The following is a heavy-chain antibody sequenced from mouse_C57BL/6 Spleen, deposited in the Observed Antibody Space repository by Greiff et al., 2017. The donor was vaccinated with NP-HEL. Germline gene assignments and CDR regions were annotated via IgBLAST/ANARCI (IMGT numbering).Heavy chain of an antibody. CDR1: GYTFTDYE. J-gene: IGHJ2*01. D-gene: IGHD2-4*01. Sequence: VQLQQSGAELVRPGASVTLSCKASGYTFTDYEMHWVKQTPVHGLEWIGAIDPETGGTAYNQKFKGKAILTADKSSSTAYMELRSLTSEDSAVYYCTRTSMTTIPPFYCCDYWGQGTTLTVSS. CDR2: IDPETGGT. CDR3: TRTSMTTIPPFYCCDY. V-gene: IGHV1-15*01.